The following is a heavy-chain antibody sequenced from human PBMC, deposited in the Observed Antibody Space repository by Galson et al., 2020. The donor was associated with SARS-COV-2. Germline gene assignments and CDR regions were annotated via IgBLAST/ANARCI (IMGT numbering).Heavy chain of an antibody. J-gene: IGHJ6*02. CDR2: ISSSGSTI. D-gene: IGHD2-2*01. V-gene: IGHV3-11*01. CDR3: ARGVQGYCSSTSCYYYYGMDV. Sequence: GGSLRLSCAASGFTFSDYYMSWIRQAPGKGLEWVSYISSSGSTIYYADSVKGRFTISRDNAKNSLYLQMNSLRAEDTAVYYCARGVQGYCSSTSCYYYYGMDVWGQGTTVTVSS. CDR1: GFTFSDYY.